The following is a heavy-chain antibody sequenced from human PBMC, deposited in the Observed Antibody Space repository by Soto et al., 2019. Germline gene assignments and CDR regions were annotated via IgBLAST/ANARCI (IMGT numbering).Heavy chain of an antibody. CDR2: IYYSGNT. Sequence: QVQLQESGPGLVKPSQTLSLTCTVSGGYISSGGYYWSWIRQNPGKGLEWIGYIYYSGNTYYNPSLKSRVTISVDTSKNKCSLKLNSVTAAGTALYYCARSVFPWGQGTLVTVSS. V-gene: IGHV4-31*03. CDR3: ARSVFP. J-gene: IGHJ5*02. CDR1: GGYISSGGYY.